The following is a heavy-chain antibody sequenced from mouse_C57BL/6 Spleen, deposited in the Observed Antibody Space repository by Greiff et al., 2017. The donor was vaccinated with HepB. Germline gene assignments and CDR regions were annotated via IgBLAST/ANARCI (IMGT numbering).Heavy chain of an antibody. CDR2: ISDGGSYT. Sequence: EVKLMESGGGLVKPGGSLKLSCAASGFTFSSYAMSWVRQTPEKRLEWVATISDGGSYTYYPDNLKGRFTISRDNAKNNLYLQMSHLKSEDTAMYYCAREGWDDAMDYWGQGTSVTVSS. CDR1: GFTFSSYA. V-gene: IGHV5-4*01. D-gene: IGHD4-1*01. CDR3: AREGWDDAMDY. J-gene: IGHJ4*01.